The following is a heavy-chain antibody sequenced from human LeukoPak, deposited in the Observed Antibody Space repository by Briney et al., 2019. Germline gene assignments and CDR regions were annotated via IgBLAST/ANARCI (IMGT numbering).Heavy chain of an antibody. Sequence: PGGALTLSCAASGFTLSTYWMTWVRQAPGKGLEWVATISSEGIGQYYLDSVKGRFTISRDNAQSSLFLQMTRLRTEDTAVYYCGRARPGDAHYWGQGTLVTVSS. CDR2: ISSEGIGQ. D-gene: IGHD1-26*01. CDR3: GRARPGDAHY. J-gene: IGHJ4*02. V-gene: IGHV3-7*01. CDR1: GFTLSTYW.